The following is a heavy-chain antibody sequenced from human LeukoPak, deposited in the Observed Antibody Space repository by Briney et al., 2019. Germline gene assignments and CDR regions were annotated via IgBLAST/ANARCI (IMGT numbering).Heavy chain of an antibody. CDR1: GFTFSSYA. Sequence: PGGSLRLSCSASGFTFSSYAMHWVRQAPGKGLEYVSAISSNGGSTYYADSVKGRFTISRDNSKNTLYLQMSSPRAEDTAMYYCVKAPGIAAAGTEGGGIDFWGQGTLVTVSS. CDR3: VKAPGIAAAGTEGGGIDF. D-gene: IGHD6-13*01. CDR2: ISSNGGST. V-gene: IGHV3-64D*06. J-gene: IGHJ4*02.